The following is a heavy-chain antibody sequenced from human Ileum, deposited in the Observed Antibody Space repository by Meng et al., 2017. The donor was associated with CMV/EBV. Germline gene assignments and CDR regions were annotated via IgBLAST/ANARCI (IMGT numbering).Heavy chain of an antibody. Sequence: RVSCKANGYTFRGYGVRWGRQAPGQRLEWIGWISAFNSNTDYARSLQGRVTMTTETSTATAFLDLKSLRSNDTAIYYCARGVAFDYWGQGSLVTVSS. D-gene: IGHD2-15*01. CDR3: ARGVAFDY. CDR2: ISAFNSNT. J-gene: IGHJ4*02. CDR1: GYTFRGYG. V-gene: IGHV1-18*04.